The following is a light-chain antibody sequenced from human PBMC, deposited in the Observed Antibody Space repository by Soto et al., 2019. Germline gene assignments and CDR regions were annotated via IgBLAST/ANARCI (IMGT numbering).Light chain of an antibody. CDR1: QRITNNY. CDR2: GAS. Sequence: EIVLTQSPGTLSLSPGERATLSCRASQRITNNYLAWYQQKPGRAHRLLIYGASSRATGIPDRFSGSGSGTDFSLTISRLVPEDSAMYYCQQYGYLVTFGGGTKVEIK. V-gene: IGKV3-20*01. J-gene: IGKJ4*01. CDR3: QQYGYLVT.